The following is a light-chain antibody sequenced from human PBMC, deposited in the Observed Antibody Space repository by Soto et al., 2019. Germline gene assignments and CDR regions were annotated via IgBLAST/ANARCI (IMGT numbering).Light chain of an antibody. J-gene: IGKJ4*01. Sequence: EIVMTQSPATLSVSPGERATLSCRASQSVSSNLARYQQKPGQAPRLLIYAASTRATGIPARFSGSGSGTEFTLTISSLQSEDFAVYYCQQYSNWPLTFGGGTKMEI. CDR2: AAS. V-gene: IGKV3-15*01. CDR1: QSVSSN. CDR3: QQYSNWPLT.